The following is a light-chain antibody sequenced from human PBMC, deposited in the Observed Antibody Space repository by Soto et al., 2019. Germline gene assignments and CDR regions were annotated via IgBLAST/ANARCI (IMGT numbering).Light chain of an antibody. CDR2: DVS. V-gene: IGLV2-14*03. CDR1: SSDIGGYNY. CDR3: SSYTSSNSRVV. Sequence: QSVLTQPASVSGSPGQSITISCTGTSSDIGGYNYVSWYQHHPGKAPKYIIYDVSNRPSGVSNRFSGSKSDNTASLTISGLQAEDEADYYCSSYTSSNSRVVFGGGTKLTVL. J-gene: IGLJ2*01.